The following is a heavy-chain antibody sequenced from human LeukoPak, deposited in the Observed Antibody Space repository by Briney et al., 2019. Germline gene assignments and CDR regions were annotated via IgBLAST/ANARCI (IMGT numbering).Heavy chain of an antibody. D-gene: IGHD5-24*01. CDR2: INPNSGGT. CDR3: ARDQGGYKNWFDP. Sequence: ASVKVSCKASGYTFTGYYMHWVRQAPGQGLEWMGWINPNSGGTNYAQKFQGRVTMTRDTSISTAYMELSRLRSDDTAVYYCARDQGGYKNWFDPWGQGTLVTVSS. V-gene: IGHV1-2*02. CDR1: GYTFTGYY. J-gene: IGHJ5*02.